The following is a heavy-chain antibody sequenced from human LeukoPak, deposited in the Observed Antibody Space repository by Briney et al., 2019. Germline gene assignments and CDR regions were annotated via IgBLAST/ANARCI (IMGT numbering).Heavy chain of an antibody. CDR1: GYTFTSYD. Sequence: ASVKGSCKASGYTFTSYDINWVRQATGQGLEWMGWMNPNSGNTGYAQKFQGRVTMTRNTSISTAYMELSSLRSEDTAVYYCARDPIALYYYDSSGYYPDENWFDPWGQGTLVTVSS. J-gene: IGHJ5*02. D-gene: IGHD3-22*01. CDR2: MNPNSGNT. CDR3: ARDPIALYYYDSSGYYPDENWFDP. V-gene: IGHV1-8*01.